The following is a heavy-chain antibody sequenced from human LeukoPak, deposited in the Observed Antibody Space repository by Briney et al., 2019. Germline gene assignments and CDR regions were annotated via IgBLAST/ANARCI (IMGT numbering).Heavy chain of an antibody. D-gene: IGHD1-26*01. CDR1: GFTFSSYG. Sequence: GGSLRLSCAASGFTFSSYGMSWVRQAPGKGLEWVSAISGSGGSTYDADSVKGRFTISRDNSKNTLYLQMNSLRAEDTAVYYCAGYGGSYPYYMDVWGKGTTVTISS. J-gene: IGHJ6*03. V-gene: IGHV3-23*01. CDR3: AGYGGSYPYYMDV. CDR2: ISGSGGST.